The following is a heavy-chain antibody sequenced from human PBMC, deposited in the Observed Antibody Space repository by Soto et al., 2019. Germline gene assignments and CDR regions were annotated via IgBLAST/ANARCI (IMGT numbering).Heavy chain of an antibody. D-gene: IGHD3-16*01. Sequence: SETLSLTCAVYGGFLSESCWTWIRQRPGTGLEWIGEINHVGGTNYNPSLKTRVTMSVDTSQNQVSLRLISVTAADTAMYFCVRIRYQGPSSVLWLDPWGQGTPVTVSS. CDR2: INHVGGT. J-gene: IGHJ5*02. V-gene: IGHV4-34*01. CDR3: VRIRYQGPSSVLWLDP. CDR1: GGFLSESC.